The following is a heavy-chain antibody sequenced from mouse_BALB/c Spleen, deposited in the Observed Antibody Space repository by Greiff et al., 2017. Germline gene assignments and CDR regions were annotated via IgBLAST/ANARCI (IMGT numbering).Heavy chain of an antibody. CDR2: ISSGGSYP. V-gene: IGHV5-6*01. CDR1: GFTFSSYG. D-gene: IGHD2-4*01. CDR3: ARGEYDYDLRDAPFAY. Sequence: EVQRVESGGDLVKPGGSLKLSCAASGFTFSSYGMSWVRQTPDKRLEWVATISSGGSYPYYPDSVKGRFTISRDNAKNTLYLQMSSLKSEDTAVFYGARGEYDYDLRDAPFAYWGQGTLVTGSA. J-gene: IGHJ3*01.